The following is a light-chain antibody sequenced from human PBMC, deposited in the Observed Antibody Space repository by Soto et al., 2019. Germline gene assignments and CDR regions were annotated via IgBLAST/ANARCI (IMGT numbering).Light chain of an antibody. V-gene: IGKV1-39*01. CDR3: QQSYSTPWT. Sequence: DIQMTQSPSSLSASVGDRVTITCRASQSISSYLNWYQQKPGKAPKLLIYAASSLQSGVPSRFSGSGSGTDFTLTISSLQPEDFATXYXQQSYSTPWTFGQGTKVEIK. CDR2: AAS. J-gene: IGKJ1*01. CDR1: QSISSY.